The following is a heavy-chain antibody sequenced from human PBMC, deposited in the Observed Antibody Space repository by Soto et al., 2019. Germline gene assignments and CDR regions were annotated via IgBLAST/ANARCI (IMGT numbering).Heavy chain of an antibody. CDR1: GFAFSDPY. V-gene: IGHV3-11*01. D-gene: IGHD4-17*01. Sequence: QVQLVESGGGLVKPGGSLRLSCAASGFAFSDPYMSWIRQAPGKGLEWISYISSSGSTIYYADSVKGRFTISRDNDKKSLYLQIDSLTADDTAVYYCARGGASVTTPFDYWGQGTQVTVSS. CDR2: ISSSGSTI. J-gene: IGHJ4*02. CDR3: ARGGASVTTPFDY.